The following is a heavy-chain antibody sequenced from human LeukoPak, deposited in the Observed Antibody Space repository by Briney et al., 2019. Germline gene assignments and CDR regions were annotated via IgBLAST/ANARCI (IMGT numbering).Heavy chain of an antibody. Sequence: PSETLSLTCTVSGGSIDSRSYYWDWIRQDPGKGLEWIGTIYHSGSTEYNPSLKSRVAIFVDTSKNQFSLILHSVAAADTAVYYCARRSEFDNTHYHYFDYWGQGALVTVSS. CDR3: ARRSEFDNTHYHYFDY. CDR2: IYHSGST. J-gene: IGHJ4*02. D-gene: IGHD2-15*01. CDR1: GGSIDSRSYY. V-gene: IGHV4-39*01.